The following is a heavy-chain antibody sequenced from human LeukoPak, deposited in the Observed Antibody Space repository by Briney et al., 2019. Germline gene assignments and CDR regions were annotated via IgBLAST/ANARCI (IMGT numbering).Heavy chain of an antibody. Sequence: PSETLSLTCTVSGGSISSYYWSWIRQPPGKGLEWVGYIYYSGSTNYNPSLKSRVTISVDTSKNQFSLKLSSVTAADTAVYYCARVPGYDILTGYSYYYYYMDVWGKGTTVTVSS. V-gene: IGHV4-59*01. J-gene: IGHJ6*03. CDR2: IYYSGST. CDR1: GGSISSYY. CDR3: ARVPGYDILTGYSYYYYYMDV. D-gene: IGHD3-9*01.